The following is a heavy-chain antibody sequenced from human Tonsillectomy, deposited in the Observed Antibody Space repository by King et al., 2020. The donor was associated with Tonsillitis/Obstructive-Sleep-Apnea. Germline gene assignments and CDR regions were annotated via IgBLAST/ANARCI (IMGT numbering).Heavy chain of an antibody. V-gene: IGHV4-39*01. Sequence: QLQESGPGLVKPSETLSLTCTVSGGSISSSSYYWGWILHPPAKGLELIGSIFYSWSSYYNPSLKSRVTISVDTSKNQFSLKLSSVTAADTAVYYCARSQRFLEWLLPPYYFDYWGQGTLVTVSS. CDR2: IFYSWSS. J-gene: IGHJ4*02. CDR1: GGSISSSSYY. D-gene: IGHD3-3*01. CDR3: ARSQRFLEWLLPPYYFDY.